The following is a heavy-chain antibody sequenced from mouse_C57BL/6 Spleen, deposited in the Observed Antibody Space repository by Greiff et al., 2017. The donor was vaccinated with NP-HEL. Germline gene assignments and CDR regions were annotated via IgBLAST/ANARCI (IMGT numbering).Heavy chain of an antibody. CDR3: ARSLLLYYFDY. CDR2: INLNNGGT. D-gene: IGHD1-1*01. CDR1: GYTFTDYN. V-gene: IGHV1-18*01. Sequence: EVQLQQSGPELVKPGASVKIPCKASGYTFTDYNMDWVKQSHGKSLEWIGDINLNNGGTIYNQKFKGKATLTVDKSASTAYMERRSLTSEDTAVYYCARSLLLYYFDYWGQGTTLTVSS. J-gene: IGHJ2*01.